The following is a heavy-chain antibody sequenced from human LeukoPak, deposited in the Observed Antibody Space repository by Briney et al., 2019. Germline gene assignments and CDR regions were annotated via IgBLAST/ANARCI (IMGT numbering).Heavy chain of an antibody. CDR2: VNVDGGNT. J-gene: IGHJ4*02. CDR3: TKRVQDGGTWDHFAD. V-gene: IGHV3-23*01. CDR1: GFTFDNYS. D-gene: IGHD5-24*01. Sequence: PGGSLRLSCAASGFTFDNYSMCWVRQAPGKGLEWVSTVNVDGGNTYYAGSVKGRVTISRDNSKSTLILQMNSLRVEETCLYYSTKRVQDGGTWDHFADWGQGTLVTVPS.